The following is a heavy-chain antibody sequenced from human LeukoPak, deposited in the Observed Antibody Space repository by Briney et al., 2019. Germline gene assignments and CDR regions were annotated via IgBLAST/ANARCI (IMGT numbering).Heavy chain of an antibody. D-gene: IGHD3-3*02. J-gene: IGHJ4*02. V-gene: IGHV4-34*01. CDR3: ARRDEDSRILY. CDR1: GFTFSDYE. CDR2: INHSGST. Sequence: PGGSLRLSCAASGFTFSDYEINWVRQAPGKGLEWIGEINHSGSTNYNPSLKSRVTISVDTSKNQFSLKLSSVTAADTAVYYCARRDEDSRILYWGQGTLVTVSS.